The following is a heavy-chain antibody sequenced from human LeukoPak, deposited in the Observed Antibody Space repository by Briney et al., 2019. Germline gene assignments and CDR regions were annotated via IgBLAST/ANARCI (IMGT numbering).Heavy chain of an antibody. Sequence: TGGSLRLSCAASGFTFSSSAMTWVRQAPGQGLEWVSSISGSGTNTHYADSVKGRFTISRDNSKSTLYLQVNSLRAEDTALYYCAKEYYGGWGDDWGQGTLVTVSS. J-gene: IGHJ4*02. CDR3: AKEYYGGWGDD. V-gene: IGHV3-23*01. D-gene: IGHD4-23*01. CDR1: GFTFSSSA. CDR2: ISGSGTNT.